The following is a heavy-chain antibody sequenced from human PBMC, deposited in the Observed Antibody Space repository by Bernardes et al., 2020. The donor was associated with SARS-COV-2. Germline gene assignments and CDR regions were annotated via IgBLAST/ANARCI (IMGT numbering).Heavy chain of an antibody. CDR2: ISSSGGST. J-gene: IGHJ2*01. CDR1: GFTFSNCG. V-gene: IGHV3-23*01. D-gene: IGHD6-19*01. CDR3: AKIAVTGNWYFDL. Sequence: GGSLRLSCAASGFTFSNCGMSWVRQTPGKGPEWVSSISSSGGSTYYADSVKGRFTISRDNSKNTLYLQMYSLRAEDTPIYYCAKIAVTGNWYFDLWGRGTLVTVSS.